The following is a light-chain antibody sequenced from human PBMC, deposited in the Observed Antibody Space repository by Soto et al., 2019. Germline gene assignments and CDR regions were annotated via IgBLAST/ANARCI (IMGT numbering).Light chain of an antibody. CDR1: QSVSSSY. Sequence: ENVLTQSPGTLSLSPGERATLSCRASQSVSSSYLAWYQQKPGQAPRLLIYDTSSRATGIPDRFSGSGSGTAFTLTISRLEPEDFAVYYCQQYVTSPPMYTFGQGTKLEIK. V-gene: IGKV3-20*01. CDR3: QQYVTSPPMYT. J-gene: IGKJ2*01. CDR2: DTS.